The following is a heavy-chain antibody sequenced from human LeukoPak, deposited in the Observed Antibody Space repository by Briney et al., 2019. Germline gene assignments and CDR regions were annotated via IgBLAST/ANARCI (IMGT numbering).Heavy chain of an antibody. CDR1: GFTFSSYA. J-gene: IGHJ4*02. CDR2: ISYDGSNK. CDR3: AGSRGDY. Sequence: GRSLRLSCAASGFTFSSYAMHWVRQAPGKGLEWVAVISYDGSNKYYADSVKGRFTISRDNSKNTLYLQMNSLRAEDTAVYYCAGSRGDYWGQGTLVTVSS. D-gene: IGHD6-13*01. V-gene: IGHV3-30*04.